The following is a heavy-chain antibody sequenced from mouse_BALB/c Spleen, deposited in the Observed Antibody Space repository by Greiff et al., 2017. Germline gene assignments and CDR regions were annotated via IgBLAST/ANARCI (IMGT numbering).Heavy chain of an antibody. V-gene: IGHV5-6-5*01. D-gene: IGHD1-1*01. CDR2: ISSGGST. J-gene: IGHJ2*01. CDR1: GFTFSSYA. CDR3: ARRGTTVVASFDY. Sequence: EVQRVESGGGLVKPGGSLKLSCAASGFTFSSYAMSWVRQTPEKRLEWVASISSGGSTYYPDSVKGRFTISRDNARNILYLQMSSLRSEDTAMYYCARRGTTVVASFDYWGQGTTLTVSS.